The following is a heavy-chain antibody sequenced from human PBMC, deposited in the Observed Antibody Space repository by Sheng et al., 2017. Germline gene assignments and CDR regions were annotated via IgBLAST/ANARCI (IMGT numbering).Heavy chain of an antibody. J-gene: IGHJ4*02. CDR1: GFTLTNFA. CDR2: ISGAGRT. Sequence: EVQLLESGGGLVQPGGSLRLSCAASGFTLTNFAMTWVRQAPGRGLEWVSAISGAGRTYYADSVKGRLTISRDTSKNTVYFQINSLRAEDTAVYYCAKGWTLDYWGQGTLVTVSS. V-gene: IGHV3-23*01. D-gene: IGHD2-15*01. CDR3: AKGWTLDY.